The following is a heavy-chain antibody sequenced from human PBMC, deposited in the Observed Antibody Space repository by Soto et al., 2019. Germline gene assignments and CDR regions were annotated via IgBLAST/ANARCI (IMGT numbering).Heavy chain of an antibody. CDR1: GGIFSSYA. D-gene: IGHD3-22*01. Sequence: QEQLVQSGAEVKKPGSSVKVSCKASGGIFSSYAISWVRQAPGQGLEWMGGIIPIFGTANYAQKFQGRVTITADESTNTAYMDLSSLKSEDTAIDYCARGCSGYVWFNELWGQGTLVTVSS. CDR2: IIPIFGTA. J-gene: IGHJ4*02. CDR3: ARGCSGYVWFNEL. V-gene: IGHV1-69*01.